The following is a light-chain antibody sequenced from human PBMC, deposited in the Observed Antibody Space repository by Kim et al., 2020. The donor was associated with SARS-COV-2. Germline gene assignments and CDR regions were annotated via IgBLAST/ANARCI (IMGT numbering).Light chain of an antibody. CDR2: KAS. V-gene: IGKV1-5*03. CDR3: QQYDSKSPRT. CDR1: QSISTW. Sequence: SVGDRGTINCRASQSISTWLTWYQQKPGKAPTLLIYKASNLESGVPSRFSGRGSGTEFTLTISNLQPDDFATYYCQQYDSKSPRTFGQGTEVEI. J-gene: IGKJ1*01.